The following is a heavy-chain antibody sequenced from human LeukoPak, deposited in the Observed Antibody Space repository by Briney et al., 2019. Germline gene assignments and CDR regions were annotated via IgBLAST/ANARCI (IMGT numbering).Heavy chain of an antibody. CDR1: GFTFSSYG. D-gene: IGHD3-3*01. Sequence: GGSLRLSCAASGFTFSSYGMHRVRQAPGKGLEWVAVIWYDGSNKYYADSVKGRFTISRDNSKNTLYLQMNSLRAEDTAVYYCARVLYDFWRGYHENYYYYYGMDVWGQGTTVIVSS. J-gene: IGHJ6*02. CDR3: ARVLYDFWRGYHENYYYYYGMDV. CDR2: IWYDGSNK. V-gene: IGHV3-33*01.